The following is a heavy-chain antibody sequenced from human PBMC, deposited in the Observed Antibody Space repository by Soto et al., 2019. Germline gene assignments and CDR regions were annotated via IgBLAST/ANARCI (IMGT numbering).Heavy chain of an antibody. CDR2: IYYSGST. CDR3: ARGGIVGSKIDY. D-gene: IGHD1-26*01. V-gene: IGHV4-59*01. J-gene: IGHJ4*02. Sequence: SETLSLTCTVSGGSISSYYWSWIRQPPGKGLEWIGYIYYSGSTNYNPSLKSRVTISVDTSKNQFSLKLSSVTAADTAVYYCARGGIVGSKIDYWGQGNMVTVYS. CDR1: GGSISSYY.